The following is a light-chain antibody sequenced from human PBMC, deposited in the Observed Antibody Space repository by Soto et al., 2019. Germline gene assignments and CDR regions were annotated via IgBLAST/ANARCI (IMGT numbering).Light chain of an antibody. CDR3: SSYSTTTSPHVL. Sequence: QSVLAQPASVSGSAGQSITISCTGTRSDIGCYNYVSWYQQRPGKAPKLLIYEVTYRPSGVSARFSGSKSGSTASLTISGLQAEDEADYYCSSYSTTTSPHVLFGGGTKVTVL. V-gene: IGLV2-14*01. J-gene: IGLJ2*01. CDR1: RSDIGCYNY. CDR2: EVT.